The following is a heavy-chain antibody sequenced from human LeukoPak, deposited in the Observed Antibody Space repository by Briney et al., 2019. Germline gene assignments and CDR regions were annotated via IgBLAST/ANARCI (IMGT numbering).Heavy chain of an antibody. V-gene: IGHV5-51*01. Sequence: GESLKISCKGSGNSFASYWIGWVRQMPGKGLEGMGIIYPDDSDTRYSPSFQGQVTITADKSISTAYLQWNSLKASDTAMYYCARRIAGSGSDYWGQGTLVTVSS. CDR1: GNSFASYW. CDR3: ARRIAGSGSDY. CDR2: IYPDDSDT. J-gene: IGHJ4*02. D-gene: IGHD6-13*01.